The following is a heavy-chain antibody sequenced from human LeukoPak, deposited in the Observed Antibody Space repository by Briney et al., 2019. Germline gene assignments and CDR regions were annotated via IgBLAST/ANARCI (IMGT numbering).Heavy chain of an antibody. CDR3: AKTIGQQLAYFDY. V-gene: IGHV3-23*01. Sequence: PGGTLGLSCAASGFTFSSYGMSWVRQAPGKGLEWVSAISGSGGSTYYADSVKGRFTISRDNSKNTLYLQMNSLRAEDTAVYYCAKTIGQQLAYFDYWGQGTLVTVSS. J-gene: IGHJ4*02. CDR2: ISGSGGST. D-gene: IGHD6-13*01. CDR1: GFTFSSYG.